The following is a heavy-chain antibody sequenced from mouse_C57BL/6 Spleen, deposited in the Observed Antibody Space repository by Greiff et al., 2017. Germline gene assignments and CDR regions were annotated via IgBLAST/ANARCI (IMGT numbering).Heavy chain of an antibody. CDR2: IYPGGGYT. CDR3: ERTSNGSSRRYFDV. V-gene: IGHV1-63*01. J-gene: IGHJ1*03. CDR1: GYTLTNYC. Sequence: VQLVESGAELVRPGTSVKMSCKASGYTLTNYCIGWVKQRPGHGLEWIGDIYPGGGYTNYHEKFKGKATLTANKSSSTAYMQFSSLTSEDSAIYYCERTSNGSSRRYFDVWGTGTTVTVSS. D-gene: IGHD1-1*01.